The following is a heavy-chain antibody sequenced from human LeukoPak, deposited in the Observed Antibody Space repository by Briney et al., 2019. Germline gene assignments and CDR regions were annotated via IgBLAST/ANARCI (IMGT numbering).Heavy chain of an antibody. D-gene: IGHD4-17*01. CDR1: GFTFSSYG. Sequence: GGSLRLSCAASGFTFSSYGMHWVRQAPGKGLEWVAVISYDGSNIYYADSVKGRFTISRDNAKNSLYLQMNSLRAEDTAVYYCAGAPYGDVDYWGQGTLVTVSS. CDR2: ISYDGSNI. CDR3: AGAPYGDVDY. J-gene: IGHJ4*02. V-gene: IGHV3-30*03.